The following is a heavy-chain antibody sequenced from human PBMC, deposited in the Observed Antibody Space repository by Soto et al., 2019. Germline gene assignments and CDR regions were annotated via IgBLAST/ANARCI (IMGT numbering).Heavy chain of an antibody. CDR3: TRGGDAYKNGH. Sequence: SETLSLTCTVSGGSISSGDYYWSWIRQLPGKDLEWIAYIYYNGNTYYNPSLKSRVTMSVDTSKNQFSLKLTSVNAADTAVYYCTRGGDAYKNGHWGQGTLVTVSS. V-gene: IGHV4-61*08. J-gene: IGHJ4*02. CDR1: GGSISSGDYY. D-gene: IGHD2-21*01. CDR2: IYYNGNT.